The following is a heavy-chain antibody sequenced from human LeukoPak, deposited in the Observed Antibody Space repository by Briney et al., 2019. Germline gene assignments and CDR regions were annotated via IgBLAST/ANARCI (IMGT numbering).Heavy chain of an antibody. CDR1: GFTFSTYA. CDR2: ISSDGNNK. J-gene: IGHJ6*02. Sequence: GGSLRLSCAPSGFTFSTYAMHWVRQAPGKGLEWVAVISSDGNNKYYADSVKGRFTISRDNSKNTLYLQMNSLRAEDTAVYYCARGGYNYGDMDVWGQGTTVTVSS. CDR3: ARGGYNYGDMDV. D-gene: IGHD5-18*01. V-gene: IGHV3-30-3*01.